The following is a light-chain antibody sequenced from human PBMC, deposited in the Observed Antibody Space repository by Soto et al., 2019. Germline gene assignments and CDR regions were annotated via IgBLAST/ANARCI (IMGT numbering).Light chain of an antibody. Sequence: EILLTQSPSTLSFFPGERATLSCRASRSVTNNYLAWHQQKPGQTPRLLIYGASSRATGIPDRFSGSGSGTDFTLTISRLEPEDFAVYYCQQHGSSPITFGQGTRLEIK. CDR1: RSVTNNY. J-gene: IGKJ5*01. V-gene: IGKV3-20*01. CDR3: QQHGSSPIT. CDR2: GAS.